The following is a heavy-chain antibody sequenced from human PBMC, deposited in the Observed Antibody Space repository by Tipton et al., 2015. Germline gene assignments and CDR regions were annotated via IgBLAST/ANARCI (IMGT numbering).Heavy chain of an antibody. V-gene: IGHV4-39*07. CDR1: GGSISSSSYY. D-gene: IGHD5-24*01. CDR3: ATLVDGYSRIP. CDR2: LYFSGST. J-gene: IGHJ5*02. Sequence: LRLSCTVSGGSISSSSYYWAWIRQPPGKGLEWIGSLYFSGSTYYNPSLKGRVTILVDTSKNQFSLKVNSVTAADTAVYYCATLVDGYSRIPWGQGTRVTVSS.